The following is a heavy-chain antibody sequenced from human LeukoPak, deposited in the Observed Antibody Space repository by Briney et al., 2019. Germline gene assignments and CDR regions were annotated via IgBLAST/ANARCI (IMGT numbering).Heavy chain of an antibody. J-gene: IGHJ3*02. CDR2: IYYSGST. Sequence: PSETLSLTCAVYGGSFSSYYWSWIRQPPGKGLEWIGYIYYSGSTNYNPSLKSRVTISVDTSKNQFSLKLSSVTAADTAVYYCARPRLSGWGKGYAFDIWGQGTMVTVSS. D-gene: IGHD7-27*01. CDR1: GGSFSSYY. V-gene: IGHV4-59*08. CDR3: ARPRLSGWGKGYAFDI.